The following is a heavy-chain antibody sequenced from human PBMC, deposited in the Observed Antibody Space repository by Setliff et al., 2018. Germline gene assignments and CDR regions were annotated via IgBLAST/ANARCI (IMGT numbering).Heavy chain of an antibody. CDR1: GYTFSTYA. CDR3: ARDMIVDFIRGGGRFDP. CDR2: IIPIFGTA. J-gene: IGHJ5*02. Sequence: SVKVSCKDSGYTFSTYAISWVRQAPGQGLEWMGGIIPIFGTANYAQKFQGRVTITADESTSTAYMALSSLRSEDTAVYYCARDMIVDFIRGGGRFDPWGQGTLVTVSS. D-gene: IGHD3-22*01. V-gene: IGHV1-69*13.